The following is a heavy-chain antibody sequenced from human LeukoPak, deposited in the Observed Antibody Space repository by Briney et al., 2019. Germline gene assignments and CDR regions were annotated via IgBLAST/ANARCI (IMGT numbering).Heavy chain of an antibody. CDR2: ISAYNGNT. Sequence: GASVKVSCKASGYTFTSYGISWVRQAPGQGLEWMGWISAYNGNTNYAQKLQGRVTMTTDTSTSTVYMELRSLRSDDAAVYYCARERRGSYVDYWGQGTLVTVSS. V-gene: IGHV1-18*01. D-gene: IGHD3-10*01. J-gene: IGHJ4*02. CDR1: GYTFTSYG. CDR3: ARERRGSYVDY.